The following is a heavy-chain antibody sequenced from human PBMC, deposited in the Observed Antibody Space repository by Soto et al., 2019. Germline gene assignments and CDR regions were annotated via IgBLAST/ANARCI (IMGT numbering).Heavy chain of an antibody. D-gene: IGHD6-13*01. Sequence: QVQLVESGGGVVQPGRSLRLSCAASGFTFSSYAMHWVRQAPGKGLEWVAVISYDGSNKYYADSVQGRFTISRDNSKNALDLKRNGLRADDTAVYNCAGDLLVAAAGHFDSWGQGAQVAVSS. CDR3: AGDLLVAAAGHFDS. V-gene: IGHV3-30-3*01. CDR1: GFTFSSYA. J-gene: IGHJ5*01. CDR2: ISYDGSNK.